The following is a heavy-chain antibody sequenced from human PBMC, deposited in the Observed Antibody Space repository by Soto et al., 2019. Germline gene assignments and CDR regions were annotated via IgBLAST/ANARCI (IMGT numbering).Heavy chain of an antibody. CDR1: GYTFTRNA. CDR2: INAGNGDT. CDR3: ARSETDYSTFDY. J-gene: IGHJ4*02. Sequence: ASVKVSCKASGYTFTRNAIHWVLQAPGQRLEWIGRINAGNGDTKYSQKFQGRVTITRDTSASAAYMELSTLGSEDTSVYFCARSETDYSTFDYWGQGTLVTVSS. V-gene: IGHV1-3*01. D-gene: IGHD3-9*01.